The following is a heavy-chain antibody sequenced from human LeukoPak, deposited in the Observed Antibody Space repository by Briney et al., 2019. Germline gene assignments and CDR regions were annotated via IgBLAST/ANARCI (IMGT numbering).Heavy chain of an antibody. V-gene: IGHV4-39*01. D-gene: IGHD3-10*01. J-gene: IGHJ6*03. CDR3: ARHAGVRGVTLRYYYYYYMDV. CDR1: GGSISSSSYY. CDR2: IYYSGST. Sequence: PSETLSLTCTVSGGSISSSSYYWGWIRQPPGKGLEWIGSIYYSGSTNYNPSLKSRVTISVDTSKNQFSLKLSSVTAADTAVYYCARHAGVRGVTLRYYYYYYMDVWGKGTTVTISS.